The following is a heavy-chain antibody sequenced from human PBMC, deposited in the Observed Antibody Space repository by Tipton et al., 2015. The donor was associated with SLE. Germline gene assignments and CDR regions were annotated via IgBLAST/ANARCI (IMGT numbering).Heavy chain of an antibody. J-gene: IGHJ4*02. CDR2: ISGGGGST. CDR1: GFTFSSYA. V-gene: IGHV3-23*04. CDR3: AKFEKTTDFYLDS. Sequence: QLVQSGGGLIQSGGSLRLSCATSGFTFSSYALSWVRRAPGKGLEWVPAISGGGGSTYYADFVKGRFSISIDKSKKTLFLQMNSLRVDDTATYYCAKFEKTTDFYLDSWGQGTLVSVSS. D-gene: IGHD1/OR15-1a*01.